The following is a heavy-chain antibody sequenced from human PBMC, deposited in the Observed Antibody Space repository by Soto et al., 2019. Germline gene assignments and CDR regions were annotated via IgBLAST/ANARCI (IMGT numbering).Heavy chain of an antibody. Sequence: PSETLSLTCTVSGGSISSYYWSWIRQPPGKGLEWIGYIYYSGSTNYNPSLKSRVTISVDTSKNQFSLKLSSVTAADTAVYYCARGPDTRIQLLWFGELFDYWGQGTLVTVSS. CDR2: IYYSGST. J-gene: IGHJ4*02. CDR3: ARGPDTRIQLLWFGELFDY. D-gene: IGHD3-10*01. V-gene: IGHV4-59*01. CDR1: GGSISSYY.